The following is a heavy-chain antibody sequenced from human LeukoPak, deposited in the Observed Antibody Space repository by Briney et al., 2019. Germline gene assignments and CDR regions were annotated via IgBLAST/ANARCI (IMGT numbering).Heavy chain of an antibody. CDR1: GGSFSGYY. V-gene: IGHV4-34*01. Sequence: SDTLSLTCAVYGGSFSGYYWSWIRQPPEKGLEWIGEINHSGSTNYNPSLKSRVTISVDTSKNQFSLKLSSVTAADTAVYYCARGGQQWLVGAFDIWGQGTMVTVSS. D-gene: IGHD6-19*01. CDR2: INHSGST. CDR3: ARGGQQWLVGAFDI. J-gene: IGHJ3*02.